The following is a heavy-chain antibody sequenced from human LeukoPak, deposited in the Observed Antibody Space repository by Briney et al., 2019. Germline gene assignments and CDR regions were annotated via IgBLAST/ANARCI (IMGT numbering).Heavy chain of an antibody. V-gene: IGHV3-15*01. CDR3: ATGPLDY. Sequence: GGSLRLSCIASGFTFRNAWMSWVRQVPGKGLEWIGRINSKTDGGPTVYSAPVKGGFNISRDDSKNTLFLQMNSLETDDTAVYYCATGPLDYWGQGALVTVSS. CDR1: GFTFRNAW. CDR2: INSKTDGGPT. J-gene: IGHJ4*02.